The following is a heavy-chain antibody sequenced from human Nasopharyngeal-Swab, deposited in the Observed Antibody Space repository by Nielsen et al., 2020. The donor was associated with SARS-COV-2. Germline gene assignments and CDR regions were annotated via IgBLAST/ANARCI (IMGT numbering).Heavy chain of an antibody. CDR3: AKGSSWSRHFDY. CDR1: GFTFSNYG. CDR2: IYSGGSST. V-gene: IGHV3-23*03. Sequence: GGSLRLSCAASGFTFSNYGMRWVRQAPGKGLEWVSVIYSGGSSTYYADSVKGRFTISRDNSKNTLYLQMNSLRAEDTAVYYCAKGSSWSRHFDYWGQGTLVTVSS. J-gene: IGHJ4*02. D-gene: IGHD6-13*01.